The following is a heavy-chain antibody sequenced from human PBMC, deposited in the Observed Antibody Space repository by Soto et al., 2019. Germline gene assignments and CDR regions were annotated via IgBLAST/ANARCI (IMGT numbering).Heavy chain of an antibody. CDR2: INHSGGT. D-gene: IGHD3-3*02. CDR1: GGAFSGYC. Sequence: QVQLQQWGAGLLKPSETLSLTCAVYGGAFSGYCWTWIRQAPGRGLEWIGEINHSGGTTYNSSLKSRVTISVETHKNQFSLILYSVTASDTAVYYCASDRPYYHFWSGYQNEGPYDMDVWGQRKTVNGSS. V-gene: IGHV4-34*02. J-gene: IGHJ6*02. CDR3: ASDRPYYHFWSGYQNEGPYDMDV.